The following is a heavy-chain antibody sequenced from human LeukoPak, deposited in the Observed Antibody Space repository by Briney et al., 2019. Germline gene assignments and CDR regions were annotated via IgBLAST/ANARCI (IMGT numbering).Heavy chain of an antibody. CDR3: VREVSAADAGYMDV. J-gene: IGHJ6*03. D-gene: IGHD6-13*01. V-gene: IGHV1-18*01. CDR1: GYTFTNYG. Sequence: GASVKVSCKAFGYTFTNYGISWARQAPGQAQEWGGWISVFYGHTNYSENLQGRVTMTTATSTSTAYMEVRGLRSDDTAVYYCVREVSAADAGYMDVWGTGTTVIVSS. CDR2: ISVFYGHT.